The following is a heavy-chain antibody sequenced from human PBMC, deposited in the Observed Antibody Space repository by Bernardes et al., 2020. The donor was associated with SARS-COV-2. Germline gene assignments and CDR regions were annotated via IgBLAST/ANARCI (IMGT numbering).Heavy chain of an antibody. J-gene: IGHJ5*02. CDR1: GYTLTELS. V-gene: IGHV1-24*01. D-gene: IGHD2-15*01. CDR3: ATGPVVVVPAPGWFDP. CDR2: FDPEHGET. Sequence: ASVKVSCKVSGYTLTELSIHWVRQAPGKGLEWMGGFDPEHGETIYAQKFQGRVTMTEDTSTDTAYMELRSLRSEDTAVYYCATGPVVVVPAPGWFDPWGQGTLVTVSS.